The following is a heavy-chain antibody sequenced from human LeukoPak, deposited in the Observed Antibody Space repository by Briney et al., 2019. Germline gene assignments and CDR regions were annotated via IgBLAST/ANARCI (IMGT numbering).Heavy chain of an antibody. Sequence: ESLNISCMGSGYSFTSYWIGWVRHMPGKGLEWMGIIYPGDSDTRYSPSFQGQVTISADKSISTAYLQWSSLKASDTAMYYCARFKGSDQDLFDYWGQGSLVSVSS. CDR1: GYSFTSYW. CDR2: IYPGDSDT. J-gene: IGHJ4*02. CDR3: ARFKGSDQDLFDY. D-gene: IGHD3-10*01. V-gene: IGHV5-51*01.